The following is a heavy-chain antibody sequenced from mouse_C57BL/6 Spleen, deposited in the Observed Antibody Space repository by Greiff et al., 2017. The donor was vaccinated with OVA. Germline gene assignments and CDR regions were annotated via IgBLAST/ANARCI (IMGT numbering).Heavy chain of an antibody. Sequence: DVMLVESGEGLVKPGGSLKLSCAASGFTFSSYAMSWVRQTPEKRLEWVAYISSGGDYIYYADTVKGRFTISRDNARNTLYLQMSSLKSEDTAMYYCTRDEGDYYGNYGFAYWGQGTLVTVSA. CDR2: ISSGGDYI. D-gene: IGHD2-1*01. J-gene: IGHJ3*01. V-gene: IGHV5-9-1*02. CDR3: TRDEGDYYGNYGFAY. CDR1: GFTFSSYA.